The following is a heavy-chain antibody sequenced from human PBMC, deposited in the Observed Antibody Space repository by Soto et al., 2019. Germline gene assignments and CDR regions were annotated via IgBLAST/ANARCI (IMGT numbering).Heavy chain of an antibody. CDR3: TRDASRDSSARGWFDP. Sequence: PGGSLGLGCASSGFTFRSFTMNWVRQAPGKGLEWVSTISSNSAYIYYTDALRGRFTISRDNAKNSLHLQMNSLRAEDTAVYYCTRDASRDSSARGWFDPWGPGTMVTVSS. J-gene: IGHJ5*02. V-gene: IGHV3-21*01. D-gene: IGHD6-13*01. CDR2: ISSNSAYI. CDR1: GFTFRSFT.